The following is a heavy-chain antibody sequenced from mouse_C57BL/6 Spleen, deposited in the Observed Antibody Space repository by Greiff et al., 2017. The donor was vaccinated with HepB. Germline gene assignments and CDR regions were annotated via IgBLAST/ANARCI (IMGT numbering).Heavy chain of an antibody. CDR3: VTYYSNYPAWFAY. V-gene: IGHV10-1*01. J-gene: IGHJ3*01. Sequence: EVKLMESGGGLVQPKGSLKLSCAASGFSFNTYAMNWVRQAPGKGLEWVARIRSKSNNYATYYADSVKDRFTISRDDSESMLYLQMNNLKTEDTAMYYCVTYYSNYPAWFAYWGQGTLVTVSA. CDR1: GFSFNTYA. CDR2: IRSKSNNYAT. D-gene: IGHD2-5*01.